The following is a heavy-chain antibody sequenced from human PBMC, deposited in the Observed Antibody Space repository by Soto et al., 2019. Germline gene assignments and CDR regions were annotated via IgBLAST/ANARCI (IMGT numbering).Heavy chain of an antibody. CDR3: ARCIVVVPAAITFDYYYYYMDV. D-gene: IGHD2-2*01. CDR1: GGSFSGYY. CDR2: INHSGST. J-gene: IGHJ6*03. Sequence: SETLSLTCAVYGGSFSGYYWSWIRQPPGKGLEWIGEINHSGSTNYNPSLKSRVTISVDTSKNQFSLKLSSVTAADTAVYYCARCIVVVPAAITFDYYYYYMDVWGKGTKVTVSS. V-gene: IGHV4-34*01.